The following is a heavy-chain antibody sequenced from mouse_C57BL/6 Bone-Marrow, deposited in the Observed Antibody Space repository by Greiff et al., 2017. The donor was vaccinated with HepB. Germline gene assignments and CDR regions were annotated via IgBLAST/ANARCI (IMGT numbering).Heavy chain of an antibody. CDR2: ISSGSSTI. V-gene: IGHV5-17*01. CDR1: GFTFSDYG. CDR3: ARDGLDYYGSVMDY. J-gene: IGHJ4*01. Sequence: EVQVVESGGGLVKPGGSLKLSCAASGFTFSDYGMHWVRQAPEKGLEWVAYISSGSSTIYYADTVKGRCTISRDNAKNTLFLQMTSLRSEDTAMYYCARDGLDYYGSVMDYWGQGTSVTVSS. D-gene: IGHD1-1*01.